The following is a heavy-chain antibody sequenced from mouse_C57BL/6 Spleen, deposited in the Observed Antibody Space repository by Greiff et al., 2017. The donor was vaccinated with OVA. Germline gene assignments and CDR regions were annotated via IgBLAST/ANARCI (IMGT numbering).Heavy chain of an antibody. D-gene: IGHD1-1*01. CDR2: ISDGGSYT. CDR3: ARDRGYYYGSSPMDY. V-gene: IGHV5-4*01. CDR1: GFTFSSYA. Sequence: DVMLVESGGGLVKPGGSLKLSCAASGFTFSSYAMSWVRQTPEKRLEWVATISDGGSYTYYTDNVKGRFTISRDNAKNNLYLQMSHLKSEDTAMYYCARDRGYYYGSSPMDYWGQGTSVTVSS. J-gene: IGHJ4*01.